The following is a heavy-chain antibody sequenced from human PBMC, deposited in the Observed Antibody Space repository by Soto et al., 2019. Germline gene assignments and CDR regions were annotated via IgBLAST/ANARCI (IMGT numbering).Heavy chain of an antibody. CDR2: ICCSVGST. CDR1: GFTFSSYA. D-gene: IGHD2-15*01. J-gene: IGHJ4*02. CDR3: AKLLGCSGGSCYWLDYFDY. Sequence: GGSLRLSCAASGFTFSSYAMSWVRQAPGKGLKWVSSICCSVGSTYYVDSLKGRFTISRDNSKNTLYLQMNSLRAEDTAVYYCAKLLGCSGGSCYWLDYFDYWGQGTLVTVSS. V-gene: IGHV3-23*01.